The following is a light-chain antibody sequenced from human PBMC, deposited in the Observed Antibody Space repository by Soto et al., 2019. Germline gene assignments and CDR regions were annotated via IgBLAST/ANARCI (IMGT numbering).Light chain of an antibody. CDR2: GAS. CDR3: QLYGGAPGT. V-gene: IGKV3-20*01. Sequence: VLMPSPGTLALSPGARATLSCRASQSVSSSYLAWYQQKPGQAPRLLIYGASSRATGIPDRFSGSGSGTDFTLTISSLEPEDFAVYYCQLYGGAPGTCGQGT. CDR1: QSVSSSY. J-gene: IGKJ1*01.